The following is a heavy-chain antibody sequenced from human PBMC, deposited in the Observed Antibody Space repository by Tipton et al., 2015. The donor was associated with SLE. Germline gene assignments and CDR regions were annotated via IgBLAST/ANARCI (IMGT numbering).Heavy chain of an antibody. J-gene: IGHJ3*02. Sequence: GSLRLSCAASGFTFSSYEMNWVRQAPGKGLEWVSYISSSSSTIYYADSVKGRFTISRDNAKNSLYLQMNSLRAEDTAVYYCATFSGGSGWSFDAFDIWGQGTMVTVSS. CDR3: ATFSGGSGWSFDAFDI. CDR1: GFTFSSYE. CDR2: ISSSSSTI. V-gene: IGHV3-48*03. D-gene: IGHD6-19*01.